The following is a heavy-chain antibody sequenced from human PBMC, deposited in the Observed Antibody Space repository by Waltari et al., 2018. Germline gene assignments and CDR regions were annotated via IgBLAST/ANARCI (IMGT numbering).Heavy chain of an antibody. CDR3: ARDYQQRLDY. CDR1: GYTFTSYG. D-gene: IGHD6-25*01. CDR2: SSTYKGNT. Sequence: QVPLVQSGAEVQKPGPSLKVSCTDSGYTFTSYGYSRVRQAAGPGLEWMGWSSTYKGNTNYAQKLQGKVTMTTDTSTSTAYMELRSLGSDDTAVYYCARDYQQRLDYWGQGTLVTVSS. V-gene: IGHV1-18*01. J-gene: IGHJ4*02.